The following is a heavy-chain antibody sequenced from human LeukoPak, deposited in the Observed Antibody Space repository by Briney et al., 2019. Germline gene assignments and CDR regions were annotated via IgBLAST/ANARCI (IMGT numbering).Heavy chain of an antibody. CDR3: ARVGGSSIRVYYYYMDV. CDR2: IYYSGST. V-gene: IGHV4-59*01. J-gene: IGHJ6*03. CDR1: GGSISSYY. Sequence: PSETLSLTCTVSGGSISSYYWSWIRQPPGKGLEWIGYIYYSGSTNYNPSLKSRVTISVDTSKNQFSLKLSSVTAADTAVYYCARVGGSSIRVYYYYMDVWGKGTTVTVSS. D-gene: IGHD6-6*01.